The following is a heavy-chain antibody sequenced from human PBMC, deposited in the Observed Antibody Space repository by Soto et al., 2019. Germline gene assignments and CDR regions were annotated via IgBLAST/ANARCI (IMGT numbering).Heavy chain of an antibody. CDR2: IYYSVST. CDR1: GGSISSYY. CDR3: ARDRIVVVSAAIPHYYYYGMDV. D-gene: IGHD2-2*02. Sequence: PSETLSLTCTVSGGSISSYYWSWIRQPPGKGLEWIGYIYYSVSTNYNPSLKSRVTISVDTSKNQFSLKLSSVTAADTAVYYCARDRIVVVSAAIPHYYYYGMDVWGQGTRVTVSS. J-gene: IGHJ6*02. V-gene: IGHV4-59*01.